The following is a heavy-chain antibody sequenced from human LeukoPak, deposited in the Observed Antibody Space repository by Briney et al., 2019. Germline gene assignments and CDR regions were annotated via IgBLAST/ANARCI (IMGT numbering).Heavy chain of an antibody. D-gene: IGHD3-3*01. CDR3: ARDDFWSGYDY. J-gene: IGHJ4*02. CDR1: GGSMRSFY. Sequence: TSETLSLTCSVSGGSMRSFYWSWIRQPAGKGLEWIGRIYPSGNTNYNPSLKSRVTMSTDPSKTQFSLKLSSVTAADTAVYYCARDDFWSGYDYWGQGTLVTVSS. CDR2: IYPSGNT. V-gene: IGHV4-4*07.